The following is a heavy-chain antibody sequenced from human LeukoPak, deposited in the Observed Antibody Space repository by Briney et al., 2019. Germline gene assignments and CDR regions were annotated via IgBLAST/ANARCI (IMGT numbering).Heavy chain of an antibody. J-gene: IGHJ4*02. CDR2: INSDGSST. D-gene: IGHD1-26*01. V-gene: IGHV3-74*01. CDR1: GFTFSSHW. CDR3: AKDSLRERIVGSTTRGVNDY. Sequence: GGSLRLSCAASGFTFSSHWMHWVRQAPGKGLVWVSRINSDGSSTSYADSVKGRFTISRDNSKNTLYLQMNSLRGEDTAVYYCAKDSLRERIVGSTTRGVNDYWGQGTLVTVSS.